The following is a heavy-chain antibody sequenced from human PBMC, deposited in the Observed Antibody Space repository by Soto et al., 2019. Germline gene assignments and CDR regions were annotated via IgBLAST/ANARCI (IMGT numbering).Heavy chain of an antibody. CDR3: ARDRDYYDSSGYSSNAFDI. Sequence: QVQLVQSGAEVKKPGSSVKVSCKASGGTFSSYAISWVRQSPGQGLEWMGGIIPIFGTANYAQKFQGRVTITADESTSTAYMELSSLRSEDTGVYYCARDRDYYDSSGYSSNAFDIWGQGTMVTVSS. V-gene: IGHV1-69*01. D-gene: IGHD3-22*01. J-gene: IGHJ3*02. CDR2: IIPIFGTA. CDR1: GGTFSSYA.